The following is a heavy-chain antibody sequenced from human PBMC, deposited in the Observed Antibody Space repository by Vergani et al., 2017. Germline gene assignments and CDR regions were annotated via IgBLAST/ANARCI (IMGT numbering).Heavy chain of an antibody. CDR2: IWHDGGNK. CDR1: GFTVTNYA. V-gene: IGHV3-33*08. D-gene: IGHD1-1*01. J-gene: IGHJ4*02. CDR3: VRDRYEGTSPYNGRLLGH. Sequence: VQLVESGGGLVKPGGSLRLSSAASGFTVTNYAIFWVRQAPGKGLEWVSVIWHDGGNKHFADSVAGRFAISRDDSKKTVYLEMTNLRAEDTALYYCVRDRYEGTSPYNGRLLGHWGQGTRVTVSS.